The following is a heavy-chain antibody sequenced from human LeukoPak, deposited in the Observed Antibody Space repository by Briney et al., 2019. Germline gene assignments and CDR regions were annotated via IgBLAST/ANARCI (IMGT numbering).Heavy chain of an antibody. CDR3: ARHVGPRLKWYFDL. D-gene: IGHD2-21*02. CDR1: GGSISSGSYY. CDR2: IYTSGST. J-gene: IGHJ2*01. Sequence: PSETLPLTCTVSGGSISSGSYYWSWIRQPAGKGLEWIGRIYTSGSTNYNPSLKSRVTISVDTSKNQFSLKLSSVTAADTAVYYCARHVGPRLKWYFDLWGRGTLVTVSS. V-gene: IGHV4-61*02.